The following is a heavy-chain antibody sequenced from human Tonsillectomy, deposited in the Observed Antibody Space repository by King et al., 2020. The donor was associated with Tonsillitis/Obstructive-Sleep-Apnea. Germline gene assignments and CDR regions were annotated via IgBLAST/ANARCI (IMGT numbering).Heavy chain of an antibody. CDR1: GGSISSGCNS. D-gene: IGHD3-22*01. CDR2: FFQSGNT. J-gene: IGHJ4*02. CDR3: ASIPVGDDSGGHQSDY. Sequence: VQLQESGSGLLKPSQTLSLTCGVSGGSISSGCNSWSWIRQPPGKGLEWIGYFFQSGNTYYSPALKSRATISVDRSKNQFSLKLSSVTAADTAVYYCASIPVGDDSGGHQSDYWGQGTLVTVSS. V-gene: IGHV4-30-2*01.